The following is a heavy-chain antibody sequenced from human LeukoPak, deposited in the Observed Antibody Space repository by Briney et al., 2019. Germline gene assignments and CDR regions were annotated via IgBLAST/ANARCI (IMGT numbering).Heavy chain of an antibody. CDR3: ARGGLGYCSSTSCRRRIANYYYMDV. D-gene: IGHD2-2*01. CDR2: IYTSGST. CDR1: GGSISSYY. V-gene: IGHV4-4*07. Sequence: PSETLSLTCTVSGGSISSYYWSWIRQPAGKGLEWIGRIYTSGSTNYNPSLKSRVTMSVDTSKNQFSLKLSSVTAADTAVYYCARGGLGYCSSTSCRRRIANYYYMDVWGKGTTVTVSS. J-gene: IGHJ6*03.